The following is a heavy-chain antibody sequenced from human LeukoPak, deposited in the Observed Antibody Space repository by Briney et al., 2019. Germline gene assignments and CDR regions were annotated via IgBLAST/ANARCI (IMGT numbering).Heavy chain of an antibody. Sequence: SETLSLTCTVPGYSISSGYFWGWIRQPPGKGLEWIGSIYHSGSTYYNPSLKSRVTISVDTSKNQFSLKLSSVTAADTAVYYCAGGSYYSWFDPWGQGTLVTVSS. J-gene: IGHJ5*02. CDR3: AGGSYYSWFDP. CDR1: GYSISSGYF. D-gene: IGHD1-26*01. CDR2: IYHSGST. V-gene: IGHV4-38-2*02.